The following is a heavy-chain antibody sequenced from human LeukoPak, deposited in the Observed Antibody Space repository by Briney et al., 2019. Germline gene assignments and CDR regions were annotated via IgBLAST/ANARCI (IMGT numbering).Heavy chain of an antibody. J-gene: IGHJ4*02. CDR3: ATAGRRLFGVLIPLSFDY. V-gene: IGHV4-59*01. Sequence: SETLSLTCTVSGGSMNKYYWNWIRQPPGKGLEWIGYIYYSGSTNYNPSLKSRVTISVDTSKNQFSLKLSSVTAADTALYYCATAGRRLFGVLIPLSFDYWGQGTLVTVSS. CDR1: GGSMNKYY. CDR2: IYYSGST. D-gene: IGHD3-3*01.